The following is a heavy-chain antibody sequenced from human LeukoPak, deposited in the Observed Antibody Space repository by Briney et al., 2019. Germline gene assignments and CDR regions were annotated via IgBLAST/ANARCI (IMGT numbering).Heavy chain of an antibody. D-gene: IGHD3-10*01. CDR2: IRSKANSCAT. CDR3: TRLMVQGVNAFDI. V-gene: IGHV3-73*01. CDR1: GFTFSGSA. J-gene: IGHJ3*02. Sequence: PGGSLRLSCAASGFTFSGSAMHWVRQASGKGLEWVGRIRSKANSCATAYAASVKGRFTISRDDSKNTAYLQMNSLKTEDTAVYYCTRLMVQGVNAFDIWGQGTMVTVSS.